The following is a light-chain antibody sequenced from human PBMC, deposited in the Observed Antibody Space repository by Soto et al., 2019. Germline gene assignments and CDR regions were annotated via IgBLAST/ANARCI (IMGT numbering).Light chain of an antibody. Sequence: DIQMTQSPSSLSASVGDRVTITCRASQGISNYLAWYQQKPGQVPKLLIYAASTLQSGLPSRFSGSGSGTDFTLTSSSLQPEDVATYYCQKYNSAPYTFGQGTKLEIK. CDR1: QGISNY. CDR2: AAS. CDR3: QKYNSAPYT. V-gene: IGKV1-27*01. J-gene: IGKJ2*01.